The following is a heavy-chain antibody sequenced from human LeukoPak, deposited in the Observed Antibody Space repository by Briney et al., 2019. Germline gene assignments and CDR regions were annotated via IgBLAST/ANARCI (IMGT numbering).Heavy chain of an antibody. D-gene: IGHD7-27*01. CDR3: ARIRLTGDLSDPDAFDI. V-gene: IGHV4-34*01. CDR2: INHSGST. Sequence: PSETLSLTCAVYGGSFSVYYWSWIRQSPGKGLEWIGEINHSGSTNYNPSLKSRVTISVDTSKNQFSLKLNSVTAADTAVYYCARIRLTGDLSDPDAFDIWGQGTMVTVSS. J-gene: IGHJ3*02. CDR1: GGSFSVYY.